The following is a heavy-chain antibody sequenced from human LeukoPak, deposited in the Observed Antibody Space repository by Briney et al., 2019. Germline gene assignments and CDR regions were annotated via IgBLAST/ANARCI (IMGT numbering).Heavy chain of an antibody. CDR2: IKEDGGEK. CDR3: ARARFETTVTALIRKKNYYYYYMDV. CDR1: GFTFTTYW. J-gene: IGHJ6*03. V-gene: IGHV3-7*01. D-gene: IGHD4-17*01. Sequence: GGSLRLSCAASGFTFTTYWMSWIRQTPKKGLEWVANIKEDGGEKYYVDSVKGRFTISRDNARNSLYLQMNSLRVEDTAVYYCARARFETTVTALIRKKNYYYYYMDVWGKGTTVTVSS.